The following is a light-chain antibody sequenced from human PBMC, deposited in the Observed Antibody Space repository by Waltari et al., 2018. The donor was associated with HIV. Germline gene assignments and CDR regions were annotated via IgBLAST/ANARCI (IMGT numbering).Light chain of an antibody. CDR1: SNDVGGYNY. Sequence: QSALTQPASVSGSAGQSITISCTGTSNDVGGYNYVSWYQQHPGKAPKLVIYEVSNRPSGVSNRFSGSKSGNTASLTISGLQAEDEADYYCSSYKNSNTLVFGGGTKLTVL. J-gene: IGLJ2*01. V-gene: IGLV2-14*01. CDR2: EVS. CDR3: SSYKNSNTLV.